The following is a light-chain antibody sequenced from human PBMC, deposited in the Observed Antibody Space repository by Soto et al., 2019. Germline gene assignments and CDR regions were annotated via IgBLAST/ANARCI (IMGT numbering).Light chain of an antibody. CDR3: LQDYNYPHT. CDR1: QSVSSY. CDR2: DAS. J-gene: IGKJ4*01. Sequence: EIVLTQSPATLSLSPGERATLSCRASQSVSSYLAWYQQKPGQAPRLLIYDASNRATGIPARFSGSGSGTDFTLTISSLQPEDFATYYCLQDYNYPHTFGGGTKVDIK. V-gene: IGKV3-11*01.